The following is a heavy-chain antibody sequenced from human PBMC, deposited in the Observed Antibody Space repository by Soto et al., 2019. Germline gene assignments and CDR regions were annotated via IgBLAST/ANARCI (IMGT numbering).Heavy chain of an antibody. CDR1: GFTFSTYA. J-gene: IGHJ4*02. CDR2: ISGSGGNT. CDR3: ANTRSGTYYNFDS. Sequence: EVQLLESGGGLVQPGGSLRLSCAASGFTFSTYAMSWVRQTPEKGLEWVSAISGSGGNTYYADSVQGRFTISRDNFKNTLFLHMNSLRAEDTAVYHCANTRSGTYYNFDSWGQGTLVTVSS. D-gene: IGHD1-26*01. V-gene: IGHV3-23*01.